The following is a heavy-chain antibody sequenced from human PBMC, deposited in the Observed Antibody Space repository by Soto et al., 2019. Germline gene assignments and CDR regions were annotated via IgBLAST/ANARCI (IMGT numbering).Heavy chain of an antibody. CDR1: GYTFTGYY. V-gene: IGHV1-2*02. J-gene: IGHJ4*02. CDR3: ARDPGRGLYFDY. CDR2: INPNSGGT. Sequence: AAVKVSCKASGYTFTGYYMHWVRQAPGQGLEWMGWINPNSGGTNYAQKFQGRVTMTRDTSISTAYMELSRLRSDDTAVYYCARDPGRGLYFDYWGQGTLVTVSS. D-gene: IGHD3-10*01.